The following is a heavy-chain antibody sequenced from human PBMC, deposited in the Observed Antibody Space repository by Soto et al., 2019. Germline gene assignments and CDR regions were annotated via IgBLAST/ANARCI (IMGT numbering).Heavy chain of an antibody. V-gene: IGHV4-39*02. CDR2: IYYSGST. CDR1: GGSISSSIYY. CDR3: ARDTSSSANWFDP. Sequence: SETLSLTCTVSGGSISSSIYYWGWIRQPPGKGLEWIGSIYYSGSTYYNPSLKSRVTISVDTSKNQFSLKLSSVTAADTAVYYCARDTSSSANWFDPWGQGTLVTVSS. J-gene: IGHJ5*02. D-gene: IGHD6-6*01.